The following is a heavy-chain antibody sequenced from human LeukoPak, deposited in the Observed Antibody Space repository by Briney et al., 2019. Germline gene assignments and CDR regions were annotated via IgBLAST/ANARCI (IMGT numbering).Heavy chain of an antibody. D-gene: IGHD6-19*01. CDR1: GFTFSDHY. V-gene: IGHV3-30*02. CDR3: AKMRAVAGRDERYYYYYMDV. J-gene: IGHJ6*03. CDR2: IRYDGSNK. Sequence: GGSLRLSCAASGFTFSDHYLDWVRQAPGKGLEWVAFIRYDGSNKYYADSVKGRFTISRDNSKNTLYLQMNSLRAEDTAVYYCAKMRAVAGRDERYYYYYMDVWGKGTTVTISS.